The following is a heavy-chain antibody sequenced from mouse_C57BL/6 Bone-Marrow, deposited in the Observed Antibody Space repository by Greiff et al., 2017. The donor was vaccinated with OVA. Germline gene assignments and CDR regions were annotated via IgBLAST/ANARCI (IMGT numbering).Heavy chain of an antibody. CDR1: GFTFSNYW. V-gene: IGHV6-3*01. Sequence: EVHLVESGGGLVQPGGSMKLSCVASGFTFSNYWMNWVRQSPEKGLEWVAQIRLKSDNYATHYAESVKGRFTISRDDSKSSVYLQMNNLRAEDTGIYYCNGYDYFDYWGQGTTLTVSS. CDR2: IRLKSDNYAT. CDR3: NGYDYFDY. D-gene: IGHD2-2*01. J-gene: IGHJ2*01.